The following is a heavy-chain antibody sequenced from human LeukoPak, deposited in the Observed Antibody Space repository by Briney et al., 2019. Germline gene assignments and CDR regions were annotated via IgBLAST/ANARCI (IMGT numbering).Heavy chain of an antibody. J-gene: IGHJ4*02. Sequence: PSETLSLTCTVSGGSISSGGYYWSWIRQPPGKGLEWIGYIYHSGSTYYNPSLKSRVTISGDTSKNQFSLKLNSVTAADTAVYYCARTIYSNNWPFDCWGQGTLVTVSS. D-gene: IGHD6-13*01. CDR2: IYHSGST. CDR3: ARTIYSNNWPFDC. CDR1: GGSISSGGYY. V-gene: IGHV4-30-2*02.